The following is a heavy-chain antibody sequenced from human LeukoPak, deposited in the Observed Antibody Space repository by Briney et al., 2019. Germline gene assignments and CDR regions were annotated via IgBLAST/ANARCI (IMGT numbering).Heavy chain of an antibody. V-gene: IGHV4-39*07. CDR3: SRDRTNFDFWSGYTREGAFDI. Sequence: SETLSLTCTVSGGSISSYYWGWIRQPPGKGLEWVGSIYYSGSTYHNPSLKSRVTISVDTSKTQFSLKLRSVTAADTAVSYCSRDRTNFDFWSGYTREGAFDIWGQGTMVTVSS. CDR1: GGSISSYY. CDR2: IYYSGST. J-gene: IGHJ3*02. D-gene: IGHD3-3*01.